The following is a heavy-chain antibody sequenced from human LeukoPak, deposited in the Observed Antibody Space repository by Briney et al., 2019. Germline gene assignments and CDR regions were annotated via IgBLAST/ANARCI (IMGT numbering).Heavy chain of an antibody. CDR2: ISGSGGST. D-gene: IGHD4-17*01. J-gene: IGHJ4*02. CDR1: GFTFSSYA. V-gene: IGHV3-23*01. Sequence: PGGSLRLSCAASGFTFSSYAMTWVRQAPGKGLELVSAISGSGGSTYYADSVKGRFTISRDNSKNTLYLQMNSLRAEDTAVYHCAKRATVTTRYFDYWGQGTLVTVSS. CDR3: AKRATVTTRYFDY.